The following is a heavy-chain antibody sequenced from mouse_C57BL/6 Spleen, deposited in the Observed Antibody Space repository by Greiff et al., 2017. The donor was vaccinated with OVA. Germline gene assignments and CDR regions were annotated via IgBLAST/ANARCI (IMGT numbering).Heavy chain of an antibody. D-gene: IGHD2-1*01. CDR3: ARPDYGNFYFDY. Sequence: EVHLVESGGGLVKPGGSLKLSCAASGFTFSDYGMHWVRQAPEKGLEWVAYISSGSSTIYYADTVKGRFTISRDNAKNTLFLQMTSLRSEDTAMYYCARPDYGNFYFDYWGQGTTLTVSS. CDR1: GFTFSDYG. V-gene: IGHV5-17*01. CDR2: ISSGSSTI. J-gene: IGHJ2*01.